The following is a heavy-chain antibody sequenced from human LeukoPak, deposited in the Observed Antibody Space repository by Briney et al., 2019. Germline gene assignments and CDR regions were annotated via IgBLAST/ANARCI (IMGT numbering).Heavy chain of an antibody. CDR3: AKGRRYNILTGYYASEVDP. J-gene: IGHJ5*02. V-gene: IGHV3-23*01. Sequence: GGSLRLSCTASGISFSTYAMSWVRQTPGKGLEWVSAISGSGRSPYYADSVKGRFTISRDNSKSTLYLQMNSLRAEDTAVYYCAKGRRYNILTGYYASEVDPWGQGTLVTVSS. CDR2: ISGSGRSP. D-gene: IGHD3-9*01. CDR1: GISFSTYA.